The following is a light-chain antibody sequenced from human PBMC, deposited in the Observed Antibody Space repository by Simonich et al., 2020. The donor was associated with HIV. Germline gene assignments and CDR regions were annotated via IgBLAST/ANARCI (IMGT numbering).Light chain of an antibody. V-gene: IGLV2-14*01. J-gene: IGLJ2*01. CDR3: SSYISSSTV. CDR2: DVI. Sequence: QSALTQPASVSGSPGQSITISCTGTSSDVGAYNYVSWYQQHPGKAPKLMIYDVIKRPSGVSNRFSGSKSGNTASLTFSGLQAEDEADYYCSSYISSSTVFGGGTKLTVL. CDR1: SSDVGAYNY.